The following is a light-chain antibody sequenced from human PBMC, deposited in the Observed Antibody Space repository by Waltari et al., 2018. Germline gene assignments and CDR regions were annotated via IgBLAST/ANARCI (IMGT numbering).Light chain of an antibody. CDR1: QSVSSRW. J-gene: IGKJ5*01. V-gene: IGKV3-20*01. CDR3: QQYGNSAPIT. CDR2: GAS. Sequence: EIVLTLSPGTLPLSPGERLLLSCRASQSVSSRWLAWYQQKPGQAPRLLIYGASSRATGIPDRFSGSGSGTDFTLTIARLEPEDFAMYYCQQYGNSAPITFGQGTRLEIK.